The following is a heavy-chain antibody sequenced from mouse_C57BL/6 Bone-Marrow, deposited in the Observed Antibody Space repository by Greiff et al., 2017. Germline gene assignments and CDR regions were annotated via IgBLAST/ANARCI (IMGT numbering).Heavy chain of an antibody. CDR3: ARGGLPYYYAMDY. J-gene: IGHJ4*01. V-gene: IGHV1-59*01. CDR2: IDPSDSYT. Sequence: VQLQQPGAELVRPGTSVKLSCKASGYTFTSYWMHWVKQRPGQGLEWIGVIDPSDSYTNYNQKFKGKATLTVDTSSITAYMQLSSLTSEDSAVYYCARGGLPYYYAMDYWGQGTSVSVSS. CDR1: GYTFTSYW.